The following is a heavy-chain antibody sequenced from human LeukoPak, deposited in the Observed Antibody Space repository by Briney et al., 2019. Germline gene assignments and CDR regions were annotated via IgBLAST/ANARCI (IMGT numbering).Heavy chain of an antibody. CDR1: GYSISSGYY. CDR3: ARGPPGYSVTHGMDV. Sequence: LSLTCTVSGYSISSGYYWSWIRQPPGKGLEWVSYITSSSSNIYNADSVKGRFTISRDNAKNSLYLQMNSLRAEDTAVYYCARGPPGYSVTHGMDVWGQGTTVTVSS. CDR2: ITSSSSNI. V-gene: IGHV3-11*04. J-gene: IGHJ6*02. D-gene: IGHD5-18*01.